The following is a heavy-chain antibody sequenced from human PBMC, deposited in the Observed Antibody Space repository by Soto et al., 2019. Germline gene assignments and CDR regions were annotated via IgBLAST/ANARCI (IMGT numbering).Heavy chain of an antibody. J-gene: IGHJ4*02. CDR2: IFPGDSNT. CDR1: GYTFTSNW. CDR3: ARQPAGHFDY. V-gene: IGHV5-51*01. Sequence: PGESLKISCKVSGYTFTSNWIGWVRQMPGQGLEWMGIIFPGDSNTRYSPSFQGQVTISADKSISTAYLQWNSLKASDTAMYYCARQPAGHFDYWGQGTLVTVS. D-gene: IGHD2-15*01.